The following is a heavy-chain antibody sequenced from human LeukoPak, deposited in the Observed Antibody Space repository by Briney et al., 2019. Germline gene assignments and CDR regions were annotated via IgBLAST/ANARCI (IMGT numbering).Heavy chain of an antibody. J-gene: IGHJ4*02. CDR1: GFTFTSYG. CDR2: ISYDGTYE. D-gene: IGHD3-3*01. CDR3: ARGRRQSNDFWSGYGFDY. V-gene: IGHV3-30*03. Sequence: PGGSLRLSCAASGFTFTSYGMHWVRQAPGKGLEWVAVISYDGTYEYYAGSVKGRFTISRDNSKNTLFLQMNSLRAEDTAVYYCARGRRQSNDFWSGYGFDYWGQGTLVTVSS.